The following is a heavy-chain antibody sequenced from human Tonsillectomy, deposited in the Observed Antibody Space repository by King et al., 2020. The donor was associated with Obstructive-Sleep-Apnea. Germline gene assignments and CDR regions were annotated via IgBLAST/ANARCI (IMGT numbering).Heavy chain of an antibody. CDR2: INYNGNA. Sequence: VQLQQWGAGLLNPSETLSLTCGVSGGSFSGYYWTWIRQSPGKGLEWIGEINYNGNANYNLSLESRVTISVDTSKNRFSLRLNSVTAADTAVYYCARDVGATGIDFWGQGTLVTVSS. CDR1: GGSFSGYY. CDR3: ARDVGATGIDF. J-gene: IGHJ4*02. D-gene: IGHD1-26*01. V-gene: IGHV4-34*01.